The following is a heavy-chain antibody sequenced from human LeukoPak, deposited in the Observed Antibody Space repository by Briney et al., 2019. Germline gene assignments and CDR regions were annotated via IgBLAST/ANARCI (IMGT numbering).Heavy chain of an antibody. J-gene: IGHJ5*02. CDR2: IGTAGDT. CDR3: ARGLGARGGLRNWFDP. Sequence: SGGSLRLSCAASGFTFSDYDMHWVRQPTGKGLEWVSAIGTAGDTYYPGSVKGRFTISRENAKNSLYLQMNSLRAGGTAVYYCARGLGARGGLRNWFDPWGQGTLVTVSS. CDR1: GFTFSDYD. D-gene: IGHD3-10*01. V-gene: IGHV3-13*01.